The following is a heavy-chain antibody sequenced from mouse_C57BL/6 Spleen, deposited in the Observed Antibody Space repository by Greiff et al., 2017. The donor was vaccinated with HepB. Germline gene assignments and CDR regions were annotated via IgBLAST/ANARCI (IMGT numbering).Heavy chain of an antibody. D-gene: IGHD1-1*01. J-gene: IGHJ3*01. Sequence: VQLQQSGPELVKPGASVKIPCKASGYTFTDYNMDWVKQSHGKSLEWIGDINPNNGGTIYNQKFKGKATLTVDKSSSTAYMELRSLTSGDTAVYYCARSHYYGSRGFAYWGQGTLVTVSA. CDR2: INPNNGGT. CDR3: ARSHYYGSRGFAY. CDR1: GYTFTDYN. V-gene: IGHV1-18*01.